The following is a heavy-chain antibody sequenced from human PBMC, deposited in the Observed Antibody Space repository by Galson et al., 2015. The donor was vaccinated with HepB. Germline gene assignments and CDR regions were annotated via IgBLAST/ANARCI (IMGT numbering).Heavy chain of an antibody. J-gene: IGHJ3*02. CDR1: GGSFSGYY. D-gene: IGHD3-16*02. CDR2: INQGGST. Sequence: SETLSLTCGIYGGSFSGYYWSWIRQPPGKGLEWIGEINQGGSTNYNPSLKNRVRISGDTSKRQFSLNLGSVTAADTAVYYCARLVEKLTINGSFRAFDIWGQGTTVTVSS. V-gene: IGHV4-34*01. CDR3: ARLVEKLTINGSFRAFDI.